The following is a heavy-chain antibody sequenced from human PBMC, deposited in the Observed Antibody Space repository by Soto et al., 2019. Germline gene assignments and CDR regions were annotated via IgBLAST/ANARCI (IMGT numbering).Heavy chain of an antibody. J-gene: IGHJ4*02. V-gene: IGHV3-23*01. CDR3: AKGFAYYDILTGYNKYYFDY. Sequence: GGSLRLSCAASGFTFSSYAMSWVRQAPGKGLEWVSAISGSGGSTYYADSVKGRFTISRDNSKNTLYLQMNSLRAEDTAVYYCAKGFAYYDILTGYNKYYFDYWGQGTLVTVSS. CDR2: ISGSGGST. D-gene: IGHD3-9*01. CDR1: GFTFSSYA.